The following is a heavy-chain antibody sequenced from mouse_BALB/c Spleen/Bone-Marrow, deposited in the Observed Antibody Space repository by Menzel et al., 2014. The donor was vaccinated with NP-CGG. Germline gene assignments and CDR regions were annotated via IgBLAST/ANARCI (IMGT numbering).Heavy chain of an antibody. V-gene: IGHV2-6-7*01. CDR1: GFSLTDYG. Sequence: VNLVDSGPGLVAPSQSLSITCIVSGFSLTDYGVNWVRQPPGKNLEWLGMIWGDGSTDYNSALKSRLSISKDNSQSQVFLKMNSLETDDTARYYCARDLYYYGFDYWGQGTTLTVSS. J-gene: IGHJ2*01. D-gene: IGHD1-1*01. CDR3: ARDLYYYGFDY. CDR2: IWGDGST.